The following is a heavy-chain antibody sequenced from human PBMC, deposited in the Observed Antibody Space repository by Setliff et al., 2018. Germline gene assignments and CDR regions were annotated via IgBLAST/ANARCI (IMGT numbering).Heavy chain of an antibody. CDR3: TRGPDGYTYQGAFDI. D-gene: IGHD5-12*01. J-gene: IGHJ3*02. Sequence: PSETLSLTCAVYGGSFSGYYWSWIRRPPGKGLEWIGEINHSGSTNYNPSLKSRVTISVDTSKNQFSLKLSSVTTADTAVYYCTRGPDGYTYQGAFDIWGQGTMVTVSS. CDR1: GGSFSGYY. CDR2: INHSGST. V-gene: IGHV4-34*01.